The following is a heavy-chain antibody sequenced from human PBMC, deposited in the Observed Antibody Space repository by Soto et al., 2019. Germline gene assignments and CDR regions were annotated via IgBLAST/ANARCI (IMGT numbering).Heavy chain of an antibody. CDR3: ARASYGRSAAITAPRGYYGMDV. V-gene: IGHV3-33*01. CDR2: IWYDGSNK. J-gene: IGHJ6*02. Sequence: GGSLRLSCAASGFTFSSYGMHWVRQAPGKGLEWVAVIWYDGSNKYYADSVKGRFTISRDNSKNTLYLQMNSLRAEDTAVYYCARASYGRSAAITAPRGYYGMDVWGQGTTVTVSS. D-gene: IGHD2-2*02. CDR1: GFTFSSYG.